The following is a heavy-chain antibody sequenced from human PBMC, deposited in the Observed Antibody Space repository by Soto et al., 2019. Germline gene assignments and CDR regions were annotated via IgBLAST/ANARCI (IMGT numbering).Heavy chain of an antibody. Sequence: QAQLVQSGAEVKKPGASVKVACKTSGYTFTAYYIHWVRQAPGQGLEWVGWINPKTGDTKYAQKFRGRVTMTGDTSITTAYMELGRLRSDDTAVYYCARQLAYCGGDCYTEPIDYWGQGTLVTVSS. CDR3: ARQLAYCGGDCYTEPIDY. CDR2: INPKTGDT. D-gene: IGHD2-21*02. V-gene: IGHV1-2*02. J-gene: IGHJ4*02. CDR1: GYTFTAYY.